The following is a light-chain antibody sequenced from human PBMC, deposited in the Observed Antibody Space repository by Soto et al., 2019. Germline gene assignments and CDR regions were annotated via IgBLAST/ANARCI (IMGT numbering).Light chain of an antibody. J-gene: IGLJ2*01. Sequence: QSVLTQPPSASGAPGQRVTISCSGSSSNIGGNTVNWYQQFPGTAPKLLIYSNNPRPSGVPDRFSGSKSGTSASLAIRGLQAEDEADYYGATWGDSPDGPVFGGGTQLTVL. CDR1: SSNIGGNT. CDR2: SNN. V-gene: IGLV1-44*01. CDR3: ATWGDSPDGPV.